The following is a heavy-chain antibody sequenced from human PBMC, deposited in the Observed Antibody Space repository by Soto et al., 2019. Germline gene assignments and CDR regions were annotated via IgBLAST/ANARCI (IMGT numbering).Heavy chain of an antibody. V-gene: IGHV1-18*01. D-gene: IGHD6-13*01. CDR2: INPYNGNT. CDR1: GYTFTNYG. CDR3: ASRLAAAELV. J-gene: IGHJ4*02. Sequence: QVQLVQSGAEVKKPGASVKVPCKASGYTFTNYGISWVRQAPGQGLEWTGWINPYNGNTNYAPKLQGRVTMTTDTSTSTAYMELRSLRSDDTAVYYCASRLAAAELVWGQGTLVTVSS.